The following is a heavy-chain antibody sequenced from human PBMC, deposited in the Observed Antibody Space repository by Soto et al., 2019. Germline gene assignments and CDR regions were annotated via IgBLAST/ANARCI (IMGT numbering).Heavy chain of an antibody. Sequence: GESLKISCKGSGYSFTSYWISWVRQMPGKGLEWMGRIDPSDSYTNYSPSFQGHVTISADKSISTAYLQWSSLKASDTAMYYCASLHSNYYYYYGMDVWGQGTTVTVSS. J-gene: IGHJ6*02. CDR1: GYSFTSYW. CDR3: ASLHSNYYYYYGMDV. V-gene: IGHV5-10-1*01. D-gene: IGHD4-4*01. CDR2: IDPSDSYT.